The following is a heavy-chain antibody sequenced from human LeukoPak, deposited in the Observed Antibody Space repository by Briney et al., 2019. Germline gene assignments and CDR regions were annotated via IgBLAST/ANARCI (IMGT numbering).Heavy chain of an antibody. J-gene: IGHJ5*02. CDR1: GGSISSNSYY. V-gene: IGHV4-39*07. CDR3: ARDQRAGVYWFDP. D-gene: IGHD3-10*01. Sequence: RPSETLSLTCTVSGGSISSNSYYWGWIRQPPGKGLAWIATFYYGGTTNYNPSLKSRVTISVDTSKNQFSLKLSSVTAADTAVYYCARDQRAGVYWFDPWGQGTLVTVSS. CDR2: FYYGGTT.